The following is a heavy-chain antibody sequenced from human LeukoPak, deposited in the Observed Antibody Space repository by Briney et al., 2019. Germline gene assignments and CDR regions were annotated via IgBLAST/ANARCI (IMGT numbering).Heavy chain of an antibody. Sequence: ASVKVSCKASGYTFTGYYMHWVRQAPGQGLEWMGWINPNSGGTNYAQKFQGRVIMTRDTSISTAYMELSRLRSDDTAVYYCARDSVVVIAHNWFVPWGQGTLVTVSS. V-gene: IGHV1-2*02. CDR2: INPNSGGT. CDR3: ARDSVVVIAHNWFVP. CDR1: GYTFTGYY. J-gene: IGHJ5*02. D-gene: IGHD2-21*01.